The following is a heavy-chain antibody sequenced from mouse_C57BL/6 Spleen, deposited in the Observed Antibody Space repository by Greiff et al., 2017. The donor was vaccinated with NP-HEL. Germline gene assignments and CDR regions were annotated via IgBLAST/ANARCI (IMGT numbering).Heavy chain of an antibody. V-gene: IGHV5-17*01. J-gene: IGHJ1*03. D-gene: IGHD2-4*01. CDR1: GFTFSDYG. Sequence: EVQLVESGGGLVKPGGSLKLSCAASGFTFSDYGMHWVRQAPEKGLEWVAYISSGSSTIYYADTVKGRFTISRDNAKNTLFLQMTSLRSEDTAMYYCARGGGYDYDEGWYFDVWGTGTTVTVSS. CDR3: ARGGGYDYDEGWYFDV. CDR2: ISSGSSTI.